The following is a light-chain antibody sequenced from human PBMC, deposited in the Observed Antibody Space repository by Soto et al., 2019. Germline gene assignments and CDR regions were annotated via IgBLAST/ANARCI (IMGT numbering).Light chain of an antibody. Sequence: QSPLTQPPSASGSPGQSFTISCTGTINDVGDYNYVSWYQQHPGKAPKLMIYEVSKRPSGVPGRFSGSKYGNTASLTVSGLQAEDEADYYCSSYAGSSTLSVFGTGTKVTVL. CDR2: EVS. CDR1: INDVGDYNY. J-gene: IGLJ1*01. CDR3: SSYAGSSTLSV. V-gene: IGLV2-8*01.